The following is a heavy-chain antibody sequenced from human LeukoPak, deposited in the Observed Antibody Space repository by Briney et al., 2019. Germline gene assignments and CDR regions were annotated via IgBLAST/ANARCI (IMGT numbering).Heavy chain of an antibody. CDR1: GYTFTSYG. Sequence: ASVKVSCKASGYTFTSYGISWVRQAPGQGLEWMGWISAYNGNTNYAQKLQGRVTMTTDTSTSTAYMELRSLRSDDTAVYYCAATKQQLNWFDPWGQGTLVTVSS. D-gene: IGHD6-13*01. CDR2: ISAYNGNT. J-gene: IGHJ5*02. CDR3: AATKQQLNWFDP. V-gene: IGHV1-18*01.